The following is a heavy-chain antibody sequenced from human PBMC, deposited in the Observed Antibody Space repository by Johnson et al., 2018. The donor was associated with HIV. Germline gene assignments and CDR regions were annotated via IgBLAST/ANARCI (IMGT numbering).Heavy chain of an antibody. J-gene: IGHJ3*01. CDR2: IKRDGSET. CDR3: VRDFGHWDDAFGF. V-gene: IGHV3-7*05. D-gene: IGHD7-27*01. CDR1: GFNFTYYW. Sequence: EVQLVESGGNLVQPGGALRLYCAASGFNFTYYWMSWVRQAPGKGLEWVANIKRDGSETYYGGSVKGRFTISRDNAKNSLYLQMNSLRVEDTAMYYCVRDFGHWDDAFGFWGRGTKVTVSS.